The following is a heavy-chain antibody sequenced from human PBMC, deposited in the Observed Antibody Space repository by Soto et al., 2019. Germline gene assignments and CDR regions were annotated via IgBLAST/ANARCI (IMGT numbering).Heavy chain of an antibody. CDR1: GFTFSSYS. J-gene: IGHJ6*02. D-gene: IGHD6-13*01. CDR3: ARDGYSSSWSSWGASYGMDV. Sequence: GGSLRLSCAASGFTFSSYSMNWVRQAPGKGLEWVSYISSSSSTIYYADSVKGRFTISRDNAKNSLYLQMNSLRDEDTAVYYCARDGYSSSWSSWGASYGMDVWGQGTTVTVSS. V-gene: IGHV3-48*02. CDR2: ISSSSSTI.